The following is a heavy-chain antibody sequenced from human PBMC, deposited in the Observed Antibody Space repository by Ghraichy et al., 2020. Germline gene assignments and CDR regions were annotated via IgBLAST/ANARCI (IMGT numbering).Heavy chain of an antibody. CDR1: GGSLSSYY. Sequence: SETLSLTCTVSGGSLSSYYWHWIRQPPGRGLEWVGYIYYNGNTKYNPSLKGRVTISKDTSNTQFSLRLSTVTAADTAVYYCATGLNSGHYYYYCYMDFWGKGTTVTVSS. J-gene: IGHJ6*03. V-gene: IGHV4-59*01. CDR3: ATGLNSGHYYYYCYMDF. D-gene: IGHD1-26*01. CDR2: IYYNGNT.